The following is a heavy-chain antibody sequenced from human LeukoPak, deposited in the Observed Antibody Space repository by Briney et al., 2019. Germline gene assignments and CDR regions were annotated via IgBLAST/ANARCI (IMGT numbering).Heavy chain of an antibody. CDR3: ASCLSTEGYYYYYYMDV. V-gene: IGHV1-18*01. D-gene: IGHD5/OR15-5a*01. CDR2: ISAYNGNT. Sequence: ASVKVSCKASGYTFTSYGISWVRQAPGQGLEWMGWISAYNGNTNYAQKLQGRVTMTTDTSTSTAYMELRSLRSEDTAVYYCASCLSTEGYYYYYYMDVWGKGTTVTVSS. J-gene: IGHJ6*03. CDR1: GYTFTSYG.